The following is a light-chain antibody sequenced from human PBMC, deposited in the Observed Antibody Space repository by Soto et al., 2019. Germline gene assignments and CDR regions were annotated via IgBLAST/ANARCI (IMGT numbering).Light chain of an antibody. CDR3: YSYAGTYVWV. CDR2: EVT. V-gene: IGLV2-8*01. Sequence: QSALTQPPSASGSPGQSVTISCTGTSSDVGCYNYVSWYQQHPHKVPKLIIYEVTQRPSGVPDRFSGSKSGNTASLTVSGLQAEDEADYYCYSYAGTYVWVFGGGTKLTVL. J-gene: IGLJ3*02. CDR1: SSDVGCYNY.